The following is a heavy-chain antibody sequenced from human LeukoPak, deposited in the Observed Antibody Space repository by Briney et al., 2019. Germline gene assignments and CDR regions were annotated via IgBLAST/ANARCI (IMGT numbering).Heavy chain of an antibody. D-gene: IGHD5-12*01. Sequence: GGSLRLSCAASGFTFSSPAMTWVRHTPGKGLEWVSAINGDGSDTIYTDSVKDRFTVSRDNSKNTLYLQMQSLRAEDTAVYYCAKGGGYAPLDYWGQGTLVSVSS. J-gene: IGHJ4*02. CDR1: GFTFSSPA. CDR3: AKGGGYAPLDY. V-gene: IGHV3-23*01. CDR2: INGDGSDT.